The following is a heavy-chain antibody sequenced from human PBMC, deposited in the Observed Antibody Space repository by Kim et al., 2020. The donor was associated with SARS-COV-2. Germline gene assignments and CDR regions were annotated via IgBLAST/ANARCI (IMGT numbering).Heavy chain of an antibody. V-gene: IGHV3-74*01. J-gene: IGHJ5*02. CDR3: VRDLILRSKHDSPSGFDP. CDR1: GFTFSSHW. Sequence: GGSLRLSCAASGFTFSSHWMHWVRQAPGKGLVWVSRINGDGSSASYADSVKGRFTISRDNVKNTLYLQMNSLRAEDTAVYYCVRDLILRSKHDSPSGFDP. D-gene: IGHD3-22*01. CDR2: INGDGSSA.